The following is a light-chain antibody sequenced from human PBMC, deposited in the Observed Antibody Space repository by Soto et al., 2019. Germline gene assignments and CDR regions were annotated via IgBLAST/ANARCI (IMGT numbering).Light chain of an antibody. Sequence: EIVMAQSPATLSVSPGERATLSCRASQSVDSNLAWYQQKPGQAPRLLIYGASSRATGIPDRFSGSGSGTDFTLTISRLEPEDFEVYYCQQYGSSLWTLGQGTKVDLK. CDR3: QQYGSSLWT. CDR2: GAS. V-gene: IGKV3-20*01. J-gene: IGKJ1*01. CDR1: QSVDSN.